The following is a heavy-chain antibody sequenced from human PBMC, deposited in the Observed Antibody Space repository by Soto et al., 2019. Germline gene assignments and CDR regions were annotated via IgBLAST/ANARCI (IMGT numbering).Heavy chain of an antibody. CDR1: GGSISSGDYY. V-gene: IGHV4-30-4*01. Sequence: QVQLQESGPGLVKPSRTLSLTCTVSGGSISSGDYYWSWIRQPPGKGLEWIGYIYYSGSTYYNPSLKSRVTISVDTSKNQFSLKLSSVTAADTAVYYCAREGGGYCSSTSCSTGAVGQNVWGQGTTVTVSS. CDR2: IYYSGST. D-gene: IGHD2-2*01. J-gene: IGHJ6*02. CDR3: AREGGGYCSSTSCSTGAVGQNV.